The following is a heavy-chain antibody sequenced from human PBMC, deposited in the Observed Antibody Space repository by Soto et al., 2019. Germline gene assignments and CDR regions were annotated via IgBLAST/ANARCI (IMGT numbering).Heavy chain of an antibody. J-gene: IGHJ6*02. D-gene: IGHD1-7*01. CDR3: EREYNWNSIYYGMDV. CDR1: GGPLSSYA. V-gene: IGHV1-69*13. CDR2: LIPIFGTP. Sequence: GASVKVSCTASGGPLSSYAISWVRHAPAQGLEWMGGLIPIFGTPNYAQQLQGRVTITAGESTSTVYMELSSLRSEDTAVFYCEREYNWNSIYYGMDVWGQGTTVTVSS.